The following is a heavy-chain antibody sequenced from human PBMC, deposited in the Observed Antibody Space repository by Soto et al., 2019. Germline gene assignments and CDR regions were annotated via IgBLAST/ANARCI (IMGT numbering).Heavy chain of an antibody. J-gene: IGHJ4*02. CDR3: ARDAAAGLNDC. CDR1: GYTFTNYG. D-gene: IGHD6-13*01. Sequence: QVQLVQSGAEVKKPGASVNVSCKASGYTFTNYGISWVRQAPGQGLEWMGWINAYNGNTKSAQKLQGRVTLTTDTSTSTAYMELRSLRSDDTAVYYCARDAAAGLNDCWGQGTLVTVSS. V-gene: IGHV1-18*01. CDR2: INAYNGNT.